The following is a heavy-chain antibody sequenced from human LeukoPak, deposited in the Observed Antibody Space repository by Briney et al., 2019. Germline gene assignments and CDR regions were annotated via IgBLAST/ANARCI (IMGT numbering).Heavy chain of an antibody. CDR2: IHYTGNT. CDR3: AKLSHIAAAGAYSYHSLNI. V-gene: IGHV4-59*08. J-gene: IGHJ6*02. Sequence: PETLSLTCSVSGGSISDDAWAWIRRPPGRGLEWIGHIHYTGNTDYNPSLKSRVTLSLDTPKNQFSLKVSSVTAADTAVYYCAKLSHIAAAGAYSYHSLNIWSQGTTVTVSS. CDR1: GGSISDDA. D-gene: IGHD6-13*01.